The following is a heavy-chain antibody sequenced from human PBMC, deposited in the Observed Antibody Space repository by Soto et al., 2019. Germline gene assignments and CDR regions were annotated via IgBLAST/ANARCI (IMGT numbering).Heavy chain of an antibody. Sequence: SETLSLTCTVSGGSISSYYWSWIRQPAGKGLEWIGRIYTSGSTNYNPSLKSRVTMSVDTSKNQFSLKLSSVTAADTAVYYCARDLLAVEAKNNWFDPWGKGTLVTVSS. V-gene: IGHV4-4*07. CDR1: GGSISSYY. J-gene: IGHJ5*02. D-gene: IGHD2-15*01. CDR3: ARDLLAVEAKNNWFDP. CDR2: IYTSGST.